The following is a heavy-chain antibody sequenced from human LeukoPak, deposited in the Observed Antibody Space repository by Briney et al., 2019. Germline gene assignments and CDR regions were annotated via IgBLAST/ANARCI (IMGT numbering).Heavy chain of an antibody. CDR1: GYTLTELS. CDR2: LDPEDGET. Sequence: ASVKVSCKVSGYTLTELSMHWMRQAPGKGLEWMGGLDPEDGETIYAQKFQGRVTMTEDTSTDTAYMELSSLRSEDTAVYYCATGPTYYYDSSGFINWFDPWGQRTLVTVSS. D-gene: IGHD3-22*01. V-gene: IGHV1-24*01. J-gene: IGHJ5*02. CDR3: ATGPTYYYDSSGFINWFDP.